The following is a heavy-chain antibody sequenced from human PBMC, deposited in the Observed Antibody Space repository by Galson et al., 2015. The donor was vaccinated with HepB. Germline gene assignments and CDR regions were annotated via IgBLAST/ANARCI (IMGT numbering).Heavy chain of an antibody. V-gene: IGHV3-23*01. J-gene: IGHJ5*02. CDR3: VKEGSWFGGDWFDP. CDR2: INGRVSTR. D-gene: IGHD3-16*01. Sequence: SLRLSCAGSGFIFRHHAMAWIRQAPGKGLEWVSGINGRVSTRSYSDAVKGRFSISRDNSKDTVFLQMDNLRAEDTAVYYCVKEGSWFGGDWFDPWGQGALVTVS. CDR1: GFIFRHHA.